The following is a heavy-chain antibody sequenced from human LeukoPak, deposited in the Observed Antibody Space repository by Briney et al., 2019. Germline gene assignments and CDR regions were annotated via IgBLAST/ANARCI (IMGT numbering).Heavy chain of an antibody. CDR2: ISGSGGST. CDR3: VRGYSYGWFDP. D-gene: IGHD5-18*01. Sequence: GGSLRLSCAASAFTFSIYAMSWVRQAPGKGLGWVSTISGSGGSTHCADSVKGRFTISRDNSKNTLYLQMNSLRADDTAVYYCVRGYSYGWFDPWGQGTLVTVSS. CDR1: AFTFSIYA. V-gene: IGHV3-23*01. J-gene: IGHJ5*02.